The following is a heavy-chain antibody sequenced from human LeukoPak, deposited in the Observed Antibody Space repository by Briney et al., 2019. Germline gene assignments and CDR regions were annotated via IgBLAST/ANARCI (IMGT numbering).Heavy chain of an antibody. J-gene: IGHJ4*02. CDR2: ISSSSSYI. CDR3: AREGGTAMVTDY. V-gene: IGHV3-21*01. CDR1: GFTFSSYS. Sequence: TGGSLRLSCAASGFTFSSYSMNWVRQAPVKGLEWVSSISSSSSYIYYADSVKGRFTISRDNAKNSLYLQMNSLRAEDTAVYYCAREGGTAMVTDYWGQGTLVTVSS. D-gene: IGHD5-18*01.